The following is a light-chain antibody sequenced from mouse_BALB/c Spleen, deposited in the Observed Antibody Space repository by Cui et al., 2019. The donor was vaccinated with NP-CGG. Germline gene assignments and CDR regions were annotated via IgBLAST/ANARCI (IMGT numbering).Light chain of an antibody. J-gene: IGLJ1*01. V-gene: IGLV1*01. Sequence: QAVVPQESALTTSPGETVTLTCRSSTGAVTTSNYANWVQEKPDHLFTGLIGGTNNRAPGVPARFSGSLIGGKAALTITGAQTEDEAIYFCALWYSNHWVFGGGTKLTVL. CDR2: GTN. CDR1: TGAVTTSNY. CDR3: ALWYSNHWV.